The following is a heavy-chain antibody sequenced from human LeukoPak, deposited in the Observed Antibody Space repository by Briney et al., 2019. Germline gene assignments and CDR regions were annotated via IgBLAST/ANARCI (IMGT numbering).Heavy chain of an antibody. CDR1: GFTFSSYG. V-gene: IGHV3-30*02. D-gene: IGHD6-13*01. Sequence: GGSLRLSCAASGFTFSSYGMHWVRQAPGKGLEWVAFIRYDGSNKYYADSVKGRFTISRDNSKNTLYLQMNSLRAEDTAVYYCARDASIAAAGPDFDYWGQGTLVTVSS. J-gene: IGHJ4*02. CDR2: IRYDGSNK. CDR3: ARDASIAAAGPDFDY.